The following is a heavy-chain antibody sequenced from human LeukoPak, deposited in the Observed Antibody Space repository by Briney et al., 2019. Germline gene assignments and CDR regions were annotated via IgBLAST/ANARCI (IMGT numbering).Heavy chain of an antibody. V-gene: IGHV4-61*02. D-gene: IGHD3-10*01. CDR2: IYTSGST. Sequence: PSQTLSLTCTVSGGSISSGSYYWSWIRRPAGKGLEWIGRIYTSGSTYYNPSLKSRVTISVDTSKNQFSLKLSSVTAADTAVYYCAREGWFGESHNAFDIWGQGTMVTVSS. CDR1: GGSISSGSYY. J-gene: IGHJ3*02. CDR3: AREGWFGESHNAFDI.